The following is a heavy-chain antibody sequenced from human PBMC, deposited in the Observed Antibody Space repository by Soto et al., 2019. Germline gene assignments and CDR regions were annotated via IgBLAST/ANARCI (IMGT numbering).Heavy chain of an antibody. D-gene: IGHD3-22*01. V-gene: IGHV1-2*02. CDR1: GYTFTDYY. Sequence: ASVKVSCKASGYTFTDYYVHWVRQAPGQGLEWMGWINPNSGGTKSAQKFQGRVTMTRDTSTSTTYMELTRLRSDDTAVYYCARSYYYDSSGYYGPFDSWGQGTLVTV. J-gene: IGHJ4*02. CDR2: INPNSGGT. CDR3: ARSYYYDSSGYYGPFDS.